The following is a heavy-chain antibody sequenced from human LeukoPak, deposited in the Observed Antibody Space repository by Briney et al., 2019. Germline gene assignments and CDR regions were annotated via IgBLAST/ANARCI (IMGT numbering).Heavy chain of an antibody. D-gene: IGHD3-22*01. CDR3: ARGRRVYYDSSGYYYYFDY. V-gene: IGHV4-34*01. J-gene: IGHJ4*02. CDR1: GGPFSGYY. Sequence: SETLSLTCAVYGGPFSGYYWSWIRQPPGKGLEWIGEINHSGSTNYNPSLKSRVTISVDTSKNQFSLKLSSVTAADTAVYYCARGRRVYYDSSGYYYYFDYWGQGTLVTVSS. CDR2: INHSGST.